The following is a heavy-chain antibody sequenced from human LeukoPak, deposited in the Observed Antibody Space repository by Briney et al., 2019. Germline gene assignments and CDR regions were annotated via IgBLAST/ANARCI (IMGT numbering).Heavy chain of an antibody. CDR3: AKHRNAFDI. J-gene: IGHJ3*02. CDR1: GFTFSSDA. V-gene: IGHV3-23*01. Sequence: GGSLRLSCAASGFTFSSDAMSWVRQAPGKGREWVSAISGSGGSTYYAHSVKGRFTISRDNSKNTLYLQMHSLRAEDTAVYYCAKHRNAFDIWGQGTMVTVSS. CDR2: ISGSGGST.